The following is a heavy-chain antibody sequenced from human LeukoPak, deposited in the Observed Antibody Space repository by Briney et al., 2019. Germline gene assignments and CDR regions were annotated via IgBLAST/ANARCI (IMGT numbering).Heavy chain of an antibody. J-gene: IGHJ5*02. CDR1: GYTFTGFY. CDR3: MRRSGGATQTP. D-gene: IGHD3-10*01. CDR2: IVPDSGAT. Sequence: ASVKVSCKASGYTFTGFYIHWVRQAPGQGLEWMGWIVPDSGATNYAQKFQGRVAMTRDTSSSTAYMELSRLTSDDTAVYYCMRRSGGATQTPWGQGTLVTVSS. V-gene: IGHV1-2*02.